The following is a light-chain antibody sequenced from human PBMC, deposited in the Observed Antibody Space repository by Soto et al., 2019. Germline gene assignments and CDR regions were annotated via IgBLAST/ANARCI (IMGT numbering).Light chain of an antibody. J-gene: IGKJ4*01. CDR1: QSVLYSPNNKNY. CDR3: QQYYSTLSLT. V-gene: IGKV4-1*01. CDR2: WAS. Sequence: DIVMTQSPDSLAVSLGERATINCKSSQSVLYSPNNKNYLAWYQQKPGQPPKLLIYWASTRESGVPDRFSGSGSVTDFTLTISSLQAEDVAVYYCQQYYSTLSLTFGGGTKVEIK.